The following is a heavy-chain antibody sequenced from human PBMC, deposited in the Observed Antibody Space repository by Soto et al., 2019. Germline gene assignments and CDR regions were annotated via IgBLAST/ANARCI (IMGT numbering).Heavy chain of an antibody. CDR1: GGSISSYY. J-gene: IGHJ4*02. V-gene: IGHV4-59*01. CDR3: ARSDCWSGYYPLY. Sequence: SETLSLTCTVSGGSISSYYWSWIRQPPGKGLEWIGYIYYSGSTNYNPSLKSRVTISVDTSKNQFSLKLSSVTAADTAVYYCARSDCWSGYYPLYWCPRPLVSVS. D-gene: IGHD3-3*01. CDR2: IYYSGST.